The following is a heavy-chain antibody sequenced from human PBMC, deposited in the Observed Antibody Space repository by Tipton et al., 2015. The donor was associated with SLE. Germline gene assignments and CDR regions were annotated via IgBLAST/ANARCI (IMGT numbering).Heavy chain of an antibody. D-gene: IGHD4/OR15-4a*01. V-gene: IGHV4-61*05. CDR2: IYYSGRT. Sequence: TLSLTCTVSGVSISSSPDYLGWIRQPPAKGLEYIGHIYYSGRTNYNPSLKSRVTISVDTSKNQFSLRLSSVTAADTAVYYCARALTSNWYFDLWGRGTLSTASS. CDR3: ARALTSNWYFDL. CDR1: GVSISSSPDY. J-gene: IGHJ2*01.